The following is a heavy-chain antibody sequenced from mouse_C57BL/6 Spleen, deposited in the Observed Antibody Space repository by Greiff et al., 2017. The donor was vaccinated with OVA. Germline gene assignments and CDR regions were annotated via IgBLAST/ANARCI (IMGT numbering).Heavy chain of an antibody. CDR1: GFSLTSYG. V-gene: IGHV2-2*01. Sequence: VQLVESGPGLVQPSQSLSITFTVSGFSLTSYGVHWVRQSPGKGLEWLGVIWSGGSTDYNAAFISRLSISKDNSKSQVFFKMNSLQADDTAIYYCARMITTVVATHYYAMDYWGQGTSVTVSS. J-gene: IGHJ4*01. CDR2: IWSGGST. CDR3: ARMITTVVATHYYAMDY. D-gene: IGHD1-1*01.